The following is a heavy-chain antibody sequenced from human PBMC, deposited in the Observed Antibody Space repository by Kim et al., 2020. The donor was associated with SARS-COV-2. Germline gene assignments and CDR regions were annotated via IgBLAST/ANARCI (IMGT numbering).Heavy chain of an antibody. V-gene: IGHV4-39*07. CDR1: GGSISSSSYY. D-gene: IGHD2-8*01. J-gene: IGHJ5*02. CDR3: ARDDGWFDP. Sequence: SETLSLTCTVSGGSISSSSYYWGWIRQPPGKGLEWIGSIYYSGSTYYNPSLKSRVTISVDTSKNQFSLKLSSVTAADTAVYYCARDDGWFDPWGQGTLVTVSS. CDR2: IYYSGST.